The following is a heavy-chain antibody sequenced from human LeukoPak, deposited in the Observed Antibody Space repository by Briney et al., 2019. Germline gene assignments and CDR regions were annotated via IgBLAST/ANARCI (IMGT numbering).Heavy chain of an antibody. CDR2: IYYSGST. Sequence: PSETLSLTCTVSGGSISSSSYYWGWIRQPPGKGLEWIGSIYYSGSTYYNPSLKSRVTISVDTSKNQFSLKLSSVTAADTAVYYCARGLIYYYYYYYMDVWGKGTTVTVSS. CDR3: ARGLIYYYYYYYMDV. J-gene: IGHJ6*03. CDR1: GGSISSSSYY. D-gene: IGHD3-10*01. V-gene: IGHV4-39*07.